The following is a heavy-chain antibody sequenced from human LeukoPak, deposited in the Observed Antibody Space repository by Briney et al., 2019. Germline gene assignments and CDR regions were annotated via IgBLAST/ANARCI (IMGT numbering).Heavy chain of an antibody. Sequence: PSETLSLTCTVSGGSISSYYWSWIRQPPGKGLEWNGYIYYSGSTNYNPSLKSRVTISVDTSKNQFSLKLSSVTAADTAVYYCARVMITFGGVIEPFFDYWGREPWSPSPQ. CDR2: IYYSGST. CDR3: ARVMITFGGVIEPFFDY. V-gene: IGHV4-59*01. J-gene: IGHJ4*02. CDR1: GGSISSYY. D-gene: IGHD3-16*02.